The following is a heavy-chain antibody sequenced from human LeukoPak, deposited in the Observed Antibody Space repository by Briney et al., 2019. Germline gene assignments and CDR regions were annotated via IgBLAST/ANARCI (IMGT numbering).Heavy chain of an antibody. D-gene: IGHD3-9*01. CDR3: ARLLSTSDWFDP. CDR2: IYYSGST. V-gene: IGHV4-59*08. J-gene: IGHJ5*02. CDR1: VGFISGYY. Sequence: PSETLSLTRTVSVGFISGYYWSWIRQAPGKGLEWIAYIYYSGSTNYNPSLKSRVTISVDMSKNQFSLKLTSVTAADTAVYYCARLLSTSDWFDPWGQGTLVTVSS.